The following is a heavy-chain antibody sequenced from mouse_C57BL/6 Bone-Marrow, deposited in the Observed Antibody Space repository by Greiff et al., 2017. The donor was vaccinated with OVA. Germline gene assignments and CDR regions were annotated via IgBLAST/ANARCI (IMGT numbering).Heavy chain of an antibody. CDR1: GYTFTDYY. V-gene: IGHV1-26*01. J-gene: IGHJ2*01. CDR2: INPNNGGT. Sequence: EVQLQQSGPELVKPGASVKISCKASGYTFTDYYMNWVKQSHGKSLEWIGDINPNNGGTSYNQKFKGKATLTVDKSSSTAYMELRSLTSEDSAVYYCALLLRRDYFDYWGQGTTLTVSS. CDR3: ALLLRRDYFDY. D-gene: IGHD1-1*01.